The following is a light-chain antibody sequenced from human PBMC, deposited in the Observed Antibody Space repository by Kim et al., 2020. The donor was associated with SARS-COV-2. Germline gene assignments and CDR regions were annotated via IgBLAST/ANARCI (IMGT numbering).Light chain of an antibody. CDR3: CSYAGSSHVV. V-gene: IGLV2-11*01. Sequence: GRSVTISCSGNGSDVCGYNYVSWYQQHPGKAPKLMIYDVSKRPSGVPDRFSGSKSGNTASLTISGLQAEDEADYYCCSYAGSSHVVFGGGTKLTVL. J-gene: IGLJ2*01. CDR1: GSDVCGYNY. CDR2: DVS.